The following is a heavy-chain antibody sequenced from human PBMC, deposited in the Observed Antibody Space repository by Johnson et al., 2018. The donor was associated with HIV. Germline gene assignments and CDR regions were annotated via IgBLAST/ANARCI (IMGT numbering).Heavy chain of an antibody. J-gene: IGHJ3*02. V-gene: IGHV3-33*01. Sequence: QVQLVESGGGVVQPGRSLRLSCAASGFTFSSYGMHWVRQAPGKGLEWVAVIWYDGSNKYYADSVKGRFTISRDNSKNMLYLQMNSLRAEGTAVYYCAREDEGSTGYDSSGYYPFDIWGQGTMVTVSS. D-gene: IGHD3-22*01. CDR2: IWYDGSNK. CDR1: GFTFSSYG. CDR3: AREDEGSTGYDSSGYYPFDI.